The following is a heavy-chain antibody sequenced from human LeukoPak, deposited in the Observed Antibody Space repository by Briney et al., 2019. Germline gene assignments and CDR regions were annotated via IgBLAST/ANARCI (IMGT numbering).Heavy chain of an antibody. J-gene: IGHJ4*01. CDR3: AKGIYSSGWSYFDY. Sequence: PGGSLRLSCAASGFTFSNSAMSWVRQAPGKGREGLATLSGSRITTYYAASVKGRFTISRDNSKNTLYLQMNSLRAEDTAVYYCAKGIYSSGWSYFDYWGHGTLVTVSS. V-gene: IGHV3-23*01. CDR2: LSGSRITT. D-gene: IGHD6-19*01. CDR1: GFTFSNSA.